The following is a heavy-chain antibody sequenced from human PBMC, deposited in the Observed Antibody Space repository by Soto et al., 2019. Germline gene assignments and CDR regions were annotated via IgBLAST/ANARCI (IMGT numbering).Heavy chain of an antibody. V-gene: IGHV1-46*03. Sequence: QVQLVQSGAEVKKPGASVKVSCKASGYSFTAYYIHWLRQAPGQGLEWMGIISPGGDTTNYAQKFQGRVTMTRDTSTSTVYMELRSLRSEDTAVYFCARDPDLYGSGVDYWGQGTPVTVSS. D-gene: IGHD3-10*01. CDR2: ISPGGDTT. CDR3: ARDPDLYGSGVDY. J-gene: IGHJ4*02. CDR1: GYSFTAYY.